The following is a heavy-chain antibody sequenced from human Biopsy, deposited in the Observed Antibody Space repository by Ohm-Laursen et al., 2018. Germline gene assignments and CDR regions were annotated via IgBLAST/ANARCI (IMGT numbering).Heavy chain of an antibody. D-gene: IGHD3-22*01. V-gene: IGHV4-59*01. CDR3: ARDRGYYSDRTVPGYFDL. CDR1: GDSISTYY. CDR2: IYYTGNT. J-gene: IGHJ2*01. Sequence: GTLSLTCTVPGDSISTYYWSWIRQPPGKGLQWIGYIYYTGNTDYNPSLQSRVTISVDTSKNHFSLRLRSMTPADTAMYYCARDRGYYSDRTVPGYFDLWGRGTLVTVSS.